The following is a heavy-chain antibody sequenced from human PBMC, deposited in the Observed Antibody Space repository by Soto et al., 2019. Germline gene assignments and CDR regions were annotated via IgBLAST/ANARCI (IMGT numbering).Heavy chain of an antibody. CDR3: ARPRDDAFDI. Sequence: SETLSLTCAVYGGSFSGYYWSWIRQPPGKGLEWIGEINHSGSTNYNPSLKSRVTISVDTSKNQFSLKLSSVTAADTAVYYCARPRDDAFDIWGQGTMVTVSS. V-gene: IGHV4-34*01. CDR1: GGSFSGYY. J-gene: IGHJ3*02. CDR2: INHSGST.